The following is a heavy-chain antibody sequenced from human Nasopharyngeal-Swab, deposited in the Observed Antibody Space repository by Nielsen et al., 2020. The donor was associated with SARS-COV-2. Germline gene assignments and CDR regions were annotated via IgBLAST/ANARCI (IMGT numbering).Heavy chain of an antibody. CDR1: GGTFSSYA. Sequence: SVKVSCKASGGTFSSYAISWVRQAPGQGLEWMGGIIPIFGTANYAQKFQGRVTITADKSTSTAYMELSSLRSEDTAVYYCARALEYYYDSSGYYVYGYWGQGTLVTVSS. D-gene: IGHD3-22*01. J-gene: IGHJ4*02. CDR3: ARALEYYYDSSGYYVYGY. V-gene: IGHV1-69*06. CDR2: IIPIFGTA.